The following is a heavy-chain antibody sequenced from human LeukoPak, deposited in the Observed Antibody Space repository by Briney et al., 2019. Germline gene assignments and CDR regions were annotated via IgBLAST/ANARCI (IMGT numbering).Heavy chain of an antibody. Sequence: PGGSLRLSCAASGFTVITNDMTWVRQAPGKGLEWVSVLYSDGTTKYADSVQGRFTIPRDKSKNTLYLEMNSLSPDDTAVYYCARGVEPLAANTLAYWGQGTLVTVSS. CDR2: LYSDGTT. D-gene: IGHD1-14*01. J-gene: IGHJ4*02. V-gene: IGHV3-53*01. CDR3: ARGVEPLAANTLAY. CDR1: GFTVITND.